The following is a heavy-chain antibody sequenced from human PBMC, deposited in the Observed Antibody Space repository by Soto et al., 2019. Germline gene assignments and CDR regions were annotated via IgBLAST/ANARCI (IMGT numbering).Heavy chain of an antibody. Sequence: PGGSLRLSCAASGFTFSSYSMNWVRQAPGKGLEWVSYISSSSSTIYYADSVKGRFTISRDNAKNSLYLQMNSLRSDDTAVYYCARASAYSTPWSFDNWGQGTLVTVSS. J-gene: IGHJ4*02. CDR3: ARASAYSTPWSFDN. CDR2: ISSSSSTI. D-gene: IGHD6-13*01. V-gene: IGHV3-48*01. CDR1: GFTFSSYS.